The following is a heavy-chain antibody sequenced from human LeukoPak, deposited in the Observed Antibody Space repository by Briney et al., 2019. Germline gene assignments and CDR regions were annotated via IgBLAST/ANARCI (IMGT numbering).Heavy chain of an antibody. J-gene: IGHJ6*02. CDR3: VKGLDYYYGMDV. Sequence: PGGSLRLSCAASGFTFSSYAMSWVRQAPGKGLEWVSGISGSGGSTYYADSVKGRFTISRDNSKNTLYQQMNSLRAEDTAEYYCVKGLDYYYGMDVWGQGTTVTVSS. D-gene: IGHD2-2*03. V-gene: IGHV3-23*01. CDR1: GFTFSSYA. CDR2: ISGSGGST.